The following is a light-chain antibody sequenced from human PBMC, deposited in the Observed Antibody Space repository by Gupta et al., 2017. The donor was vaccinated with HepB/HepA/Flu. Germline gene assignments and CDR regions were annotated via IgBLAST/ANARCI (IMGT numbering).Light chain of an antibody. CDR2: RSI. J-gene: IGLJ2*01. CDR1: DSHIGTNS. V-gene: IGLV1-47*01. Sequence: SVLTQPPSASGTPGQTITISCSGGDSHIGTNSVSCYQQFPGTAPKLLIYRSIQWGSGVPARCYGSKFGTSASLAISGLRSDDEAEYFCATGDDSLSGVIIGGGHKLSVL. CDR3: ATGDDSLSGVI.